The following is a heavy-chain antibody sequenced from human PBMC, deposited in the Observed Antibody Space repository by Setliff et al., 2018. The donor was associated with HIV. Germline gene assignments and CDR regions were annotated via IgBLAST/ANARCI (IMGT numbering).Heavy chain of an antibody. J-gene: IGHJ4*02. V-gene: IGHV4-59*01. Sequence: PSETLSLTCGVSSGSINGYHWSWVRQAPGRGQEWIGYVSYSGSTSYNPSLNSRVTMSVDASRDQFSLKLSSVTAADTAVYYCARTRGRALLSYYFDSWGQGRLVTVSS. CDR1: SGSINGYH. CDR2: VSYSGST. CDR3: ARTRGRALLSYYFDS.